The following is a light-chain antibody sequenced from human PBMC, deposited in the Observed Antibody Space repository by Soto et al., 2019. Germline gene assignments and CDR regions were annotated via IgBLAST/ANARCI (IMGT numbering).Light chain of an antibody. J-gene: IGLJ1*01. V-gene: IGLV2-14*01. CDR2: EVN. CDR1: SSYIGAYDY. Sequence: QSALTQPASLSWSPGQSITISCTGTSSYIGAYDYVSWFQQHPGKAPKLMISEVNNRPSGVSNRFSGSKSGNTAYLTISGLQVEDEAEYFCLSFTTTXTHVVGTGTKVXV. CDR3: LSFTTTXTHV.